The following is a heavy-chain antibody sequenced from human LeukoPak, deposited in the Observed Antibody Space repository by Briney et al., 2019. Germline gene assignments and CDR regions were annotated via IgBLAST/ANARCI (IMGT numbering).Heavy chain of an antibody. CDR3: ARDRGGYNSYYFDY. CDR1: GFTVSSNY. J-gene: IGHJ4*02. Sequence: GGSLRLSCAASGFTVSSNYMSWVRQAPGKGLEWVSYISSSGSTIYYADSVKGRFTISRDNAKNSLYLQMNSLRAEDTAVYYCARDRGGYNSYYFDYWGQGTLVTVSS. V-gene: IGHV3-11*04. D-gene: IGHD5-24*01. CDR2: ISSSGSTI.